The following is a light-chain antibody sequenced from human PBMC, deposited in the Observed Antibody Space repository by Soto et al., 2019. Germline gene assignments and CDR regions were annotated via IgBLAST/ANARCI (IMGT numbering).Light chain of an antibody. V-gene: IGLV1-44*01. CDR1: RFNIGSNT. CDR2: SNN. Sequence: QSVLTQPPSASGTPGQRVTISCSGSRFNIGSNTVNWYQQFPGTAPKRLIYSNNQRPSGVPDRFSGSKSGTSASLAISGLQSEDEADYYCAATDDSLNGYVFGPGTKLTVL. J-gene: IGLJ1*01. CDR3: AATDDSLNGYV.